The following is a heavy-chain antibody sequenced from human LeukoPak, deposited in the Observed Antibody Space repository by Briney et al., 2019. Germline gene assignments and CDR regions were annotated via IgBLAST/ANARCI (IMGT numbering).Heavy chain of an antibody. V-gene: IGHV1-69*13. Sequence: SVKVSCKASGGTFSSYAISWVRQAPGQGLEWMGGIIPIFGTANYAQKFQGRVTITADESTSTAYMELSSLRSEDTAVYYCAREEVYCSSTSRYVPWGRGTLVTVSS. J-gene: IGHJ5*02. CDR3: AREEVYCSSTSRYVP. D-gene: IGHD2-2*01. CDR2: IIPIFGTA. CDR1: GGTFSSYA.